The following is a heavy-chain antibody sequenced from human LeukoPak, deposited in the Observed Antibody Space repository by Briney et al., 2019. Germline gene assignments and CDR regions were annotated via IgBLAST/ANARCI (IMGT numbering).Heavy chain of an antibody. D-gene: IGHD3-16*01. CDR1: GFSFSSYA. CDR2: ISSSGAST. J-gene: IGHJ4*02. V-gene: IGHV3-23*01. CDR3: AKGTTMGELWADFDY. Sequence: GGSLRLSRAASGFSFSSYAMTWVRQAPGKWLEWVSAISSSGASTYYTGSVKGRFTISRVNSKNTLDLQMTSLRAEDTALYYCAKGTTMGELWADFDYWGQGTLVTVSS.